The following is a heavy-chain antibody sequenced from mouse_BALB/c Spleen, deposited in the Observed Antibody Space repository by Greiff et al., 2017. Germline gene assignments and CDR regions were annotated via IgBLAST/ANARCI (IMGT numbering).Heavy chain of an antibody. CDR1: GFTFSSFG. V-gene: IGHV5-17*02. CDR3: AVWTYCFGY. Sequence: EVQRVESGGGLVQPGGSRKLSCAASGFTFSSFGMHWVRQAPEKGLEWVAYIRSGSSTIYYADTAKGRFTISRDNPKNTLFLQMTSQRSEDTAMYYCAVWTYCFGYWGQGTTLTVSS. J-gene: IGHJ2*01. CDR2: IRSGSSTI. D-gene: IGHD2-10*02.